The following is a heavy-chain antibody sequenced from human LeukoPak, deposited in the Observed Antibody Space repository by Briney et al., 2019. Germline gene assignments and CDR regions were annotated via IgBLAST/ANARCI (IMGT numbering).Heavy chain of an antibody. D-gene: IGHD1-26*01. CDR3: TREASWELLSPRYFQH. Sequence: GGSLRLSCTASGFTFGDYAMSWVRQAPGKGLEWVGFIRSKAYGGTTEYAASVKGRFTISRDDSKSIAYLQMNSLKTEDTAVYYCTREASWELLSPRYFQHWGQGTLVTVSS. CDR2: IRSKAYGGTT. J-gene: IGHJ1*01. CDR1: GFTFGDYA. V-gene: IGHV3-49*04.